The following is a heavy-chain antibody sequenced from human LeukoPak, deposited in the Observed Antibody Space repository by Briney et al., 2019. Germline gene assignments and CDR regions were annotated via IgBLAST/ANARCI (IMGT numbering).Heavy chain of an antibody. V-gene: IGHV3-48*01. CDR2: ISSSGSTI. CDR1: GFTFSSYS. J-gene: IGHJ4*02. Sequence: PGGSLRLSCAASGFTFSSYSMNWVRQAPGKGLEWASYISSSGSTIFYADSVEGRFTISRDNAKNSLFLQMNTLRAEDTALYFCARVQGFYNSSAYLTYFDYWGQGTLVTVSS. CDR3: ARVQGFYNSSAYLTYFDY. D-gene: IGHD3-9*01.